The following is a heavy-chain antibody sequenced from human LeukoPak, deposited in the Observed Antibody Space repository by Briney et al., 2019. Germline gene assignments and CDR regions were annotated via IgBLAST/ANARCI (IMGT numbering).Heavy chain of an antibody. CDR2: ISVGGDIT. CDR3: AEDPGLLWFGELLYFDY. D-gene: IGHD3-10*01. V-gene: IGHV3-23*01. J-gene: IGHJ4*02. CDR1: GFTFSSYA. Sequence: PGGSLRLSCAASGFTFSSYAMSWVRQAPGKGLEWVSVISVGGDITHYADSVKGRFTISRDNSKNTLYLQMNSLRAEDTAVYYCAEDPGLLWFGELLYFDYWGQGTLVTVSS.